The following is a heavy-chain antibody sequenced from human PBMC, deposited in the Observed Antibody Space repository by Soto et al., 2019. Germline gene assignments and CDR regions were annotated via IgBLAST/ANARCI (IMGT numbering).Heavy chain of an antibody. CDR2: INPSGGST. CDR3: ARPKSIVGAQGKYDAFDI. Sequence: ASVKVSCKASGYTFTSYYIHWVRQAPGQGLEWMGIINPSGGSTSYAQKFQGRVTMTRDTSTSTVYMELSSLRSEDTAVYYCARPKSIVGAQGKYDAFDIWGRGTMVTVSS. J-gene: IGHJ3*02. D-gene: IGHD1-26*01. CDR1: GYTFTSYY. V-gene: IGHV1-46*01.